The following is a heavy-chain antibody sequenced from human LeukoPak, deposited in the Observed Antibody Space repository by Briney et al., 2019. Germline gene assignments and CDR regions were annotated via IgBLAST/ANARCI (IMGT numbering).Heavy chain of an antibody. CDR3: ARHRPEGSYPLDS. CDR1: GGSISNYY. Sequence: SETLSLTCTVSGGSISNYYWSWLRQPPGKGLEWIGHIYSTGSTTYSPSLKSRVIMLADTSKNQFSLKVTSVTAADTAVYYCARHRPEGSYPLDSWGQGALVTVSS. J-gene: IGHJ4*02. CDR2: IYSTGST. V-gene: IGHV4-59*08.